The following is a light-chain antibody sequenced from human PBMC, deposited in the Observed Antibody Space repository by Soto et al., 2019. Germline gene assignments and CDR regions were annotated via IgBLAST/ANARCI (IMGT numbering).Light chain of an antibody. J-gene: IGKJ4*01. V-gene: IGKV4-1*01. CDR3: QQYYSTPPT. CDR2: WTS. Sequence: DIVMTQSPDSLAVSLGERATINCKSSQKVLYSSNDKYYLAWYQQKPGQPPRLLIYWTSTRASGVPDRFSGSGSGTDFTLTISSLQAEDVAVYYCQQYYSTPPTFGGGTKVDI. CDR1: QKVLYSSNDKYY.